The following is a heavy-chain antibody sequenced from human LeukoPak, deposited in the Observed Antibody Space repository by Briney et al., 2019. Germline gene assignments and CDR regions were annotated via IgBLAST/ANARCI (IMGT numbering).Heavy chain of an antibody. CDR1: GFTFSSYA. D-gene: IGHD2-21*01. CDR2: ISGSGGST. CDR3: AKDGFLLWRGAFDI. J-gene: IGHJ3*02. Sequence: GGSLRLSCAASGFTFSSYAMSWVRQAPGKGLAWVSAISGSGGSTYYTDSVKGRFTISRDNSKNTLWLQMNSLRAEDTAVYYCAKDGFLLWRGAFDIWGQGTMVTVSS. V-gene: IGHV3-23*01.